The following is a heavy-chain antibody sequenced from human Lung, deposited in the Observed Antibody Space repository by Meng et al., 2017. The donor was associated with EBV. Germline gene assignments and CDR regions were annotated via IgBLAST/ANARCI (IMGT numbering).Heavy chain of an antibody. CDR2: IYYSGST. CDR1: GGSISSGGYY. Sequence: QRQESGSGLVKPSQTLSLTCAVSGGSISSGGYYWSWIRQHPGKGLEWIGYIYYSGSTYYNPSLKSLVTISVDTSKNQFSLKLSSVTAADTAVYYCARARRGGHYFDYWGQGTLVTVSS. D-gene: IGHD4-23*01. V-gene: IGHV4-31*01. J-gene: IGHJ4*02. CDR3: ARARRGGHYFDY.